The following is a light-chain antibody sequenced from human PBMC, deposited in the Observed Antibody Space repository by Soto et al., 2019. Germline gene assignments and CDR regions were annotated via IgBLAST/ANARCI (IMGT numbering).Light chain of an antibody. V-gene: IGLV2-8*01. CDR2: EVT. CDR1: SSYVGGYNY. Sequence: QSALTQPPSASGSPGQSVAISCTGTSSYVGGYNYVSWYQQHPGKAPKLMIYEVTKRPSGVPDRFSGSKSGNTASLTVSGLQAEDEADYYCSSHAGINNVVFGGGTKLTVL. CDR3: SSHAGINNVV. J-gene: IGLJ3*02.